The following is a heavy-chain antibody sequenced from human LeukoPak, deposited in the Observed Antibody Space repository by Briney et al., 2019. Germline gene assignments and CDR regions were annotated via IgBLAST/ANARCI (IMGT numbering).Heavy chain of an antibody. CDR3: ARGAYDFWSGYQYYFDY. V-gene: IGHV1-2*02. D-gene: IGHD3-3*01. CDR2: INPNSGGT. CDR1: GYTFTGYY. J-gene: IGHJ4*02. Sequence: ASVKVSCKASGYTFTGYYMHWVRQAPGQGLEWMGWINPNSGGTNYVQKFQGRVTMTRDTSISTAYMELSRLRSDDTAVYYCARGAYDFWSGYQYYFDYWGQGTLVTVSS.